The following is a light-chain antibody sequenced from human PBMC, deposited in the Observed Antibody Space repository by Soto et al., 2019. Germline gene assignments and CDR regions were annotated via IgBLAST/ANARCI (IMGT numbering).Light chain of an antibody. Sequence: QSVLTQPASVSGSPGQSITISCTGTSSDDGGYNYVSWYQQHPGKAPKFMIYDVSNRPSGVSNRFSGSKSGNTASLTISGLQAEDEADYYCSSYTSSSTLYVFGTGTKLTVL. CDR2: DVS. V-gene: IGLV2-14*01. CDR1: SSDDGGYNY. CDR3: SSYTSSSTLYV. J-gene: IGLJ1*01.